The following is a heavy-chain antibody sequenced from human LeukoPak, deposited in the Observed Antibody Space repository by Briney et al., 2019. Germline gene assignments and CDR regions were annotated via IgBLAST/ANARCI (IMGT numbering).Heavy chain of an antibody. CDR2: MYSGGST. D-gene: IGHD3-10*01. CDR1: GYTVSSKY. V-gene: IGHV3-53*01. CDR3: ASVTMVRGPHFDY. Sequence: GGSLRLSCAASGYTVSSKYMSWVRQAPGKGLEWVSVMYSGGSTYYADSVEGRFTISRDNSKNTVYLQMNSLRAEDTAVYYCASVTMVRGPHFDYWGQGTLVTVSS. J-gene: IGHJ4*02.